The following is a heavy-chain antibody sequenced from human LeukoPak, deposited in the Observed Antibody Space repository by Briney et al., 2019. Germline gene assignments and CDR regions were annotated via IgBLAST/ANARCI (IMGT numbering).Heavy chain of an antibody. CDR2: IIPIFGTA. CDR3: AREFPPYSGRLGY. CDR1: GGTLSSYA. V-gene: IGHV1-69*01. J-gene: IGHJ4*02. D-gene: IGHD1-26*01. Sequence: SVKVSCKAPGGTLSSYAISWVRQAPGQGLEWMGGIIPIFGTANYAQKFQGRVTITADESTSTAYMELSSLRSEDTAVYYCAREFPPYSGRLGYWGRGTLVTVSS.